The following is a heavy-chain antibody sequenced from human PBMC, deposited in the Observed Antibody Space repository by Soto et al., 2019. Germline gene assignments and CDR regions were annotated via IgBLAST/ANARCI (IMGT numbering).Heavy chain of an antibody. CDR2: ISYDGSNK. CDR1: GFTFSSYG. Sequence: GGSLRLSCAASGFTFSSYGMHWVRQAPGNGLEWVAVISYDGSNKYYADSVKGRFTISRDNSKNTLYLQMNSLRAEDTAVYYCAKVYDSSGYWFDYWGQGTLVTAPQ. CDR3: AKVYDSSGYWFDY. J-gene: IGHJ4*02. D-gene: IGHD3-22*01. V-gene: IGHV3-30*18.